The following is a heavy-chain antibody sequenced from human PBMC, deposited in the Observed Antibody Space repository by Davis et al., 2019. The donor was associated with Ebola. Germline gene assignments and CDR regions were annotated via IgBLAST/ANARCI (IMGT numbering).Heavy chain of an antibody. CDR1: GFTFSSYW. Sequence: PGGSLRLSCAASGFTFSSYWMHWVRHAPGKGLVWVSRINSDGSSTSYADSVKGRFTISRDNAKNTLYLQMNSLRAEDTAVYYCARHDYGDSHFDYWGQGTLVTVSS. D-gene: IGHD4-17*01. V-gene: IGHV3-74*01. CDR2: INSDGSST. J-gene: IGHJ4*02. CDR3: ARHDYGDSHFDY.